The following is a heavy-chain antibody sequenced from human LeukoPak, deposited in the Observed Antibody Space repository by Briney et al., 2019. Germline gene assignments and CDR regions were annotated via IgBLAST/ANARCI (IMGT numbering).Heavy chain of an antibody. CDR2: ISAYNGNT. J-gene: IGHJ4*02. D-gene: IGHD3-22*01. CDR3: ASLRKNYYDSSGYYDY. V-gene: IGHV1-18*01. Sequence: GPVKVSCKASGYTFTSYGISWVRQAPGQGLEWMGWISAYNGNTNYAQKLQGRVTMTTDTSTSTAYMELRSLRSDDTAVYYCASLRKNYYDSSGYYDYWGQGTLVTVSS. CDR1: GYTFTSYG.